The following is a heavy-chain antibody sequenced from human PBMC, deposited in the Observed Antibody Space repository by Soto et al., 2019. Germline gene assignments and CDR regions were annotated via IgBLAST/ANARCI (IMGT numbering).Heavy chain of an antibody. Sequence: GGSLRLSCAASGFTFSSYDMHWVRQATGKGLEWVSAIGTAGDTYYPGSVKGRFTISRENAKNSLYLQMNSLRAGDTAVYYCARGAHYDFWSGYYDYWGQGTLVTVSS. D-gene: IGHD3-3*01. CDR1: GFTFSSYD. CDR3: ARGAHYDFWSGYYDY. CDR2: IGTAGDT. J-gene: IGHJ4*02. V-gene: IGHV3-13*01.